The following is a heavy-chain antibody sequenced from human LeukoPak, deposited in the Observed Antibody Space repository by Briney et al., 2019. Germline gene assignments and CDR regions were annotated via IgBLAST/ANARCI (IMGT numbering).Heavy chain of an antibody. D-gene: IGHD2-2*01. CDR1: GYTFTNFG. J-gene: IGHJ4*02. CDR3: ARDEGIVIVPGTHDY. CDR2: ISAYNGYT. Sequence: GASVKVSCKGYGYTFTNFGITWVRQAPGQGLEWMGWISAYNGYTTYAQKLQGRVTMTTETSTSTVYMELRSLRFDDTAVYYCARDEGIVIVPGTHDYWGQGTLVTVSS. V-gene: IGHV1-18*01.